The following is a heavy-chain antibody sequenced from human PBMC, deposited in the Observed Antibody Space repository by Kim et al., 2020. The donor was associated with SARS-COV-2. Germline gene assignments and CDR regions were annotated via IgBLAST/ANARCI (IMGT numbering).Heavy chain of an antibody. CDR1: GYTFTSYY. J-gene: IGHJ4*02. Sequence: ASVKVSCKASGYTFTSYYIHWVRQAPGQGLEWMAIINPNSGNTNYAQKFPDRVTMSRDTSTTTGFMELSGLRPEDTAVYYCARKQSGSYCFDYWGQGTLVTVSS. V-gene: IGHV1-46*01. CDR3: ARKQSGSYCFDY. D-gene: IGHD1-26*01. CDR2: INPNSGNT.